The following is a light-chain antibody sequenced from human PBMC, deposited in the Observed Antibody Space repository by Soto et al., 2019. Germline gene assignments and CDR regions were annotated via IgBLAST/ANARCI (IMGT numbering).Light chain of an antibody. CDR1: QTIDSW. J-gene: IGKJ1*01. V-gene: IGKV1-5*03. CDR2: KAS. CDR3: QQYYSYPPA. Sequence: DIQMTQSPSTLSASVGDRVTITCRASQTIDSWLAWYQQKPGKAPKLLIYKASTLKSGVPSRFSGSGSGTEFTLTISSLQPDDFATYYCQQYYSYPPAFGQGTKVDIK.